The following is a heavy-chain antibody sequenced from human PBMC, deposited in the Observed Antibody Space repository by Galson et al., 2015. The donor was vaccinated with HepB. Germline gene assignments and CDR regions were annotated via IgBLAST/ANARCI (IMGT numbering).Heavy chain of an antibody. J-gene: IGHJ4*02. CDR2: ISAYNGKT. V-gene: IGHV1-18*01. CDR3: ARALTVLGEYHFDS. Sequence: SVKVSCKASGFTFSSYSLTWVRQAPGQGLEWMGWISAYNGKTHFGQSVQGRLTLTTDTSTSTGYMELRNLKSDDTAVYYCARALTVLGEYHFDSWGQGTQVTVSS. CDR1: GFTFSSYS. D-gene: IGHD2/OR15-2a*01.